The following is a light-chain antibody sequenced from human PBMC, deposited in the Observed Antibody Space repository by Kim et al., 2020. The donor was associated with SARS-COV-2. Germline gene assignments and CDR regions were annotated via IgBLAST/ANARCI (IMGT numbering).Light chain of an antibody. CDR2: DVS. V-gene: IGLV2-14*04. J-gene: IGLJ3*02. CDR3: SSYTSSSIWV. CDR1: SSDVGGYNY. Sequence: GQSITISCTGTSSDVGGYNYVSWYQQHPGKAPKLMIYDVSKRPSGVSNRFSGSKSGHTASLTISGLQAEDEADYYCSSYTSSSIWVFGGGTQLTVL.